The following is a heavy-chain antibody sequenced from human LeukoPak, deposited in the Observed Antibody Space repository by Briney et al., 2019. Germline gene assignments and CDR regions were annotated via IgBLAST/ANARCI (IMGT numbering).Heavy chain of an antibody. D-gene: IGHD3-22*01. CDR1: GGSISSYY. Sequence: PSETLSLTCTVSGGSISSYYWSWIRQPPGKGLEWIGYIYYSGSTNYNPSLKSRVTISVDTSKNQFSLKLSSVTAADTAVYYCARDMGPNYYDSSGFPYYYYGMDVWGQGTTVTVSS. J-gene: IGHJ6*02. CDR2: IYYSGST. CDR3: ARDMGPNYYDSSGFPYYYYGMDV. V-gene: IGHV4-59*01.